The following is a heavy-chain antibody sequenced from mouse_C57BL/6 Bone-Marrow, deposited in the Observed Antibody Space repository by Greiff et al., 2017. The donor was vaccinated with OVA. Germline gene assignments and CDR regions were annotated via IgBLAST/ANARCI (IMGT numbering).Heavy chain of an antibody. Sequence: VKLQESGAELVRPGASVTLSCKASGYTFTDYEMHWVKQTPVHGLEWIGAIDPETGGTAYNQKFKGKAILTADKSSSTAYMELRSLTSEDSAVYYCTRRDLTTVVATRYFDVWGTGTTVTVSS. J-gene: IGHJ1*03. CDR2: IDPETGGT. D-gene: IGHD1-1*01. V-gene: IGHV1-15*01. CDR1: GYTFTDYE. CDR3: TRRDLTTVVATRYFDV.